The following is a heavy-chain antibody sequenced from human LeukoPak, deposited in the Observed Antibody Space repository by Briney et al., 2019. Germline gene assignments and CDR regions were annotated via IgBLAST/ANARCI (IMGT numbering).Heavy chain of an antibody. V-gene: IGHV1-18*01. CDR3: AREANYYGSDWFLP. D-gene: IGHD3-10*01. Sequence: ASVKVSCKASGYTFTSYGISWVRQAPGQGLEWMGWISAYNGNTNYAQKLQGRVTMTTDTSTSTAYMELRSLRSDDTAVYYCAREANYYGSDWFLPWGQGTLVTVSS. CDR2: ISAYNGNT. CDR1: GYTFTSYG. J-gene: IGHJ5*02.